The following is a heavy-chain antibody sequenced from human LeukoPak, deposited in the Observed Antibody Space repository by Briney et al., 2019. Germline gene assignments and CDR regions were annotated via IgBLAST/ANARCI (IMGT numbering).Heavy chain of an antibody. CDR3: ARAEFGVVIDY. CDR2: INHSGST. CDR1: GVSFSGYY. Sequence: PSETLSLTCAVYGVSFSGYYWSWIRQPPGKGLEWIGEINHSGSTNYNPSLKSRVTISVDTSKNQFSLKLSSVTAADTAVYYCARAEFGVVIDYWGQGTLVTVSS. V-gene: IGHV4-34*01. D-gene: IGHD3-3*01. J-gene: IGHJ4*02.